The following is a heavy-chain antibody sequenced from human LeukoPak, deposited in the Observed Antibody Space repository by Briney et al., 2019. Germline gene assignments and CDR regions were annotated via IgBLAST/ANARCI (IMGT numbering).Heavy chain of an antibody. Sequence: GGSLRLSCAASGFTFSSYGMNWIRQAPGKGLEWVSAISNNGGSTYYADSVKGRFTISRDNSKNTVWLQMNSLRAEDTAVYHCANSNYLVGATFWGQGTLVTVSS. D-gene: IGHD1-26*01. CDR3: ANSNYLVGATF. CDR2: ISNNGGST. V-gene: IGHV3-23*01. J-gene: IGHJ4*02. CDR1: GFTFSSYG.